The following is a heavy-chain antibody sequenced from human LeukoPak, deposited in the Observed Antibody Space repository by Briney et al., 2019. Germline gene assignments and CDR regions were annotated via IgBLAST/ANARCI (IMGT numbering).Heavy chain of an antibody. CDR2: ISGSGGST. CDR1: GFTVSANY. V-gene: IGHV3-23*01. Sequence: GGSLRLSCAASGFTVSANYMSWVRQAPGKGLEWVSAISGSGGSTYYADSVKGRFTISRDNSKNTLYLQMNSLRAEDTAVYYCAKDPTGSYSLGYWGQGTLVTVSS. J-gene: IGHJ4*02. D-gene: IGHD1-26*01. CDR3: AKDPTGSYSLGY.